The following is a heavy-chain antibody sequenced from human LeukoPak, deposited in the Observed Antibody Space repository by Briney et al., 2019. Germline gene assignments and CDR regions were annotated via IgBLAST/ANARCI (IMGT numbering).Heavy chain of an antibody. V-gene: IGHV3-30*02. CDR2: VRYDGSNE. Sequence: GGSLRLSCAASGFVFINYGMHWVRQAPGKGLEWVTFVRYDGSNEYYADSVKGRFTISRDNSKNTLYLQMNSLTTEDTGVYSCAKDSNSGYVSVGPNYWGLGTLVTVSS. J-gene: IGHJ4*02. CDR3: AKDSNSGYVSVGPNY. CDR1: GFVFINYG. D-gene: IGHD5-12*01.